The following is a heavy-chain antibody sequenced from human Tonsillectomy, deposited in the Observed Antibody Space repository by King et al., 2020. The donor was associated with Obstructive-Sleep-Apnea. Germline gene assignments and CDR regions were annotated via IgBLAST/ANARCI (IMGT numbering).Heavy chain of an antibody. Sequence: VQLVESGGGLVQPGGSLRLSCAASGFTFSSYWMHWVRQVPGKGLVWVARINSDGSSTNYADSVKGRFTISRDNAKNTLYLQVNSLRAEDTAVYYCARDPPDFIGGTSYYFDYWGQGSLVTVSS. CDR1: GFTFSSYW. V-gene: IGHV3-74*01. J-gene: IGHJ4*02. CDR2: INSDGSST. D-gene: IGHD1-26*01. CDR3: ARDPPDFIGGTSYYFDY.